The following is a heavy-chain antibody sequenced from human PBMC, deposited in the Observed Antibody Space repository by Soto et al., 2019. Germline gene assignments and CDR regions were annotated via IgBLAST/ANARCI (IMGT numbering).Heavy chain of an antibody. V-gene: IGHV1-46*03. D-gene: IGHD2-15*01. J-gene: IGHJ5*02. Sequence: GASVKVSCKASGYTFTSYYMHWVRQAPGQGLEWMGIINPSGGSTSYAQKFQGRVTMTRDTSTSTVYMELSSLRSEDTAVYYCARDQRNPGYCSGGSCYDLYWFDPWGQGTLVTVSS. CDR1: GYTFTSYY. CDR2: INPSGGST. CDR3: ARDQRNPGYCSGGSCYDLYWFDP.